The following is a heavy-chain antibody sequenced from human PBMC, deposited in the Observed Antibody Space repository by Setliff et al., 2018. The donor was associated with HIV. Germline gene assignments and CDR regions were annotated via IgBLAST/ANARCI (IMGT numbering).Heavy chain of an antibody. V-gene: IGHV4-61*09. CDR1: GDSISRDFYY. CDR2: IYTNGRT. D-gene: IGHD3-22*01. J-gene: IGHJ4*02. Sequence: KPSETLSLTCTVSGDSISRDFYYWNWIRQPAGKGLEWIGHIYTNGRTHYNPSLKSRVTISMDTSKNQFSLKLSSVTAADTAVYYCASGYQYDSSGYYYVTPIDYWGQGTLVTVSS. CDR3: ASGYQYDSSGYYYVTPIDY.